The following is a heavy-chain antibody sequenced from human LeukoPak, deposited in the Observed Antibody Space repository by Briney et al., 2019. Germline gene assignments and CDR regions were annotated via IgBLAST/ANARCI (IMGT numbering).Heavy chain of an antibody. D-gene: IGHD4-17*01. Sequence: GGSLRLSCAASGFTFSTYGMHWVRQAPGKGLEWVAVVSYDGSSMYYADSVKGRFTISRDNSKNTLYLQMNSLRAEDTAVYYCARGKYGDLTTYNYLDYWGQGTLVTVSS. CDR2: VSYDGSSM. V-gene: IGHV3-30*03. CDR1: GFTFSTYG. CDR3: ARGKYGDLTTYNYLDY. J-gene: IGHJ4*02.